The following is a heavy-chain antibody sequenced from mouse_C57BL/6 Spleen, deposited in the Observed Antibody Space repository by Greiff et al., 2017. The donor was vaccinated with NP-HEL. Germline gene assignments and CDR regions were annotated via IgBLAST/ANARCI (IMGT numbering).Heavy chain of an antibody. V-gene: IGHV3-6*01. CDR3: ARYDAMDY. Sequence: EVKLQESGPGLVKPSQSLSLTCSVTGYSITSGYYWNWIRQFPGNKLEWMGYISYDGSNNYNPSLKNRISITRDTSKNQFFLKLNSVTTEDTATYYCARYDAMDYLGQGTSVTVSS. CDR2: ISYDGSN. J-gene: IGHJ4*01. CDR1: GYSITSGYY.